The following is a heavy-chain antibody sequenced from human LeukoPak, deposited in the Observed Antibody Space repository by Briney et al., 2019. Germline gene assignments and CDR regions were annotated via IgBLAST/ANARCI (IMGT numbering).Heavy chain of an antibody. CDR3: AKDTRATVTTGNWFDP. J-gene: IGHJ5*02. CDR2: IRYDGGNK. Sequence: GGSLRLSCAASGFTFSSYGMHWVRQAPGKGLGWVAFIRYDGGNKYYADSVKGRFTISRDNSKNMLYLQMNSPRAEDTAMYYCAKDTRATVTTGNWFDPWGQGTLVTVSS. V-gene: IGHV3-30*02. D-gene: IGHD4-17*01. CDR1: GFTFSSYG.